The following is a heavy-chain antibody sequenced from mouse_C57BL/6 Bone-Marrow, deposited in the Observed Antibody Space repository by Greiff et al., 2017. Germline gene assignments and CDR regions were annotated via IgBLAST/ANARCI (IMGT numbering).Heavy chain of an antibody. CDR3: AKSGYYDY. CDR2: ILPGSSST. Sequence: VKLQESGAELMKPGASVKLSCKATGYTFTGYWIEWVKQRPGHGLEWIGEILPGSSSTNYNEKFKGKATFTADTSSHTAYMQLSRLTAEDSAIYYSAKSGYYDYWGQGTTLTVSS. CDR1: GYTFTGYW. J-gene: IGHJ2*01. D-gene: IGHD2-3*01. V-gene: IGHV1-9*01.